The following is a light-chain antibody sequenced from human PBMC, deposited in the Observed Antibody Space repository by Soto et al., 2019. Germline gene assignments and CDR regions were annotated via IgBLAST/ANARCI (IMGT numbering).Light chain of an antibody. J-gene: IGKJ1*01. CDR2: SAS. CDR1: RSINTY. Sequence: DIQMTQSPSSLSASVGDRVTITCRASRSINTYVNWYQQRPGKAPELLIYSASSLHTGVPSRFSGSGAGTEFTLTISSLQPDDFATYYCQHYNSYSEAFGQGTKVELK. CDR3: QHYNSYSEA. V-gene: IGKV1-39*01.